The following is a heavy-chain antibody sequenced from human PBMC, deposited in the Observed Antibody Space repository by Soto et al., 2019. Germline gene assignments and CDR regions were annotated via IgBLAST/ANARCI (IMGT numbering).Heavy chain of an antibody. Sequence: SVKVSCKASGGDFNTFGFSWVRQAPGQGLEWMGGIIPFFGTAKYSQKFEDRITITAEESSNTVYMDLRGLTSDDAAIYYCARSAPMEAGDKYYYDFWGQGALVTVSS. D-gene: IGHD3-16*01. CDR2: IIPFFGTA. CDR3: ARSAPMEAGDKYYYDF. J-gene: IGHJ4*02. V-gene: IGHV1-69*13. CDR1: GGDFNTFG.